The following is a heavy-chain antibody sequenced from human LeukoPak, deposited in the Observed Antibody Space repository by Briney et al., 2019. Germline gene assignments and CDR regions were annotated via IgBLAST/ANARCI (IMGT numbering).Heavy chain of an antibody. D-gene: IGHD3-10*01. CDR2: IYYSGST. CDR1: GGSISSGGYY. Sequence: SETLSLTCTVSGGSISSGGYYWSWIRQHPGKGLEWIGYIYYSGSTYYNPSLKSRVTISVDTSKNQFSLKLSSVTAADTAVYYCARGAYYYGSETHPSWWFDPWGQGTLVTVSS. CDR3: ARGAYYYGSETHPSWWFDP. V-gene: IGHV4-31*03. J-gene: IGHJ5*02.